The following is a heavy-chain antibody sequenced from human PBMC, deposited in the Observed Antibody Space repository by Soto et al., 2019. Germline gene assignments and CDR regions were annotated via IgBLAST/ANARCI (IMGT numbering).Heavy chain of an antibody. Sequence: QVQLQESGPGLVKPSETLSLTCTVSSDSIAGENWWSWVRQPPGMGLEWIGEIFHTGGTNYNPSLKGRVTMEVDKSKNQFSLKLISATAPDTAVYYCVRVFSSGSGWMYYFDFWGLGTLVSVSS. J-gene: IGHJ4*02. CDR2: IFHTGGT. V-gene: IGHV4-4*02. CDR3: VRVFSSGSGWMYYFDF. D-gene: IGHD6-25*01. CDR1: SDSIAGENW.